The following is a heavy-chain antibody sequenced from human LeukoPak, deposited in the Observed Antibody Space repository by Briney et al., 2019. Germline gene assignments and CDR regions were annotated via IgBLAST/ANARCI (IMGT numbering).Heavy chain of an antibody. J-gene: IGHJ4*02. CDR3: ARAKIAAADPADY. CDR2: IIPILGIA. CDR1: GYTFTGYY. V-gene: IGHV1-69*04. Sequence: SVKVSCKASGYTFTGYYIHWVRQAPGQGLEWMGRIIPILGIANYAQKFQGRVTITADKSTSTAYMELSSLRSEDTAVYYCARAKIAAADPADYWGQGTLVTVSS. D-gene: IGHD6-13*01.